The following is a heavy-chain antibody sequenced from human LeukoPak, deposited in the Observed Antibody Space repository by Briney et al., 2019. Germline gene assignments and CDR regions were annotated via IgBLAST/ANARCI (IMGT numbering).Heavy chain of an antibody. J-gene: IGHJ4*02. V-gene: IGHV1-46*01. D-gene: IGHD3-10*01. CDR3: AQYYYGSGSYYALEY. Sequence: ASVKVSCKASGYTFTSYYLHWVRQAPGQGLEWMGIINPSGGSTSYAQKFQGRVTMTEDTSTDTAYMELSSLRSEDTAVYYCAQYYYGSGSYYALEYWGQGTLVTVSS. CDR2: INPSGGST. CDR1: GYTFTSYY.